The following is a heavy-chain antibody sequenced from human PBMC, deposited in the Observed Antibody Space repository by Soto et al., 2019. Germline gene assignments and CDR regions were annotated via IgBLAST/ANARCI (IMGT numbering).Heavy chain of an antibody. Sequence: APLNLSSDASGYTFSDYYIHWVRQAPGQGLEWMGWINPNSGGTKYAPKFQGGVTMTRDTSITTAYMELSRLRSGDTAVYYCAREPATAKPEGVDFWGQGTLVTVSS. CDR3: AREPATAKPEGVDF. D-gene: IGHD1-1*01. V-gene: IGHV1-2*02. CDR2: INPNSGGT. J-gene: IGHJ4*02. CDR1: GYTFSDYY.